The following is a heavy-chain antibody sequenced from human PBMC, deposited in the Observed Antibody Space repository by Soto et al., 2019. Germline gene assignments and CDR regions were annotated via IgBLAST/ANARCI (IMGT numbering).Heavy chain of an antibody. CDR2: IYPGDSDI. CDR3: AKDFGYNYGYDAFDI. Sequence: SGESLKISCQAFGYNFTNYWNDWVRQMPAKGLEWMGIIYPGDSDISYSPSFQGQVIISADKSISTAYLQWSSLKASDTAVYYCAKDFGYNYGYDAFDIWGQGTMVTVSS. D-gene: IGHD5-18*01. V-gene: IGHV5-51*01. J-gene: IGHJ3*02. CDR1: GYNFTNYW.